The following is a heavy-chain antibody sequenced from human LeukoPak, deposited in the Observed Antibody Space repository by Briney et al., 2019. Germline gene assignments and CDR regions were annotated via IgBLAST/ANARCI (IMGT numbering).Heavy chain of an antibody. CDR1: GFTFSGYW. J-gene: IGHJ4*02. Sequence: PGGPLRLSCAASGFTFSGYWMTWVRQAPGKGLEWVANIKQDGSEKYYVDSVKGRFTISRDNAKNSLYLQMNSLRAEDTAVYYCARESRLWFGEPYYFDYWGQGTLVTVSS. CDR3: ARESRLWFGEPYYFDY. V-gene: IGHV3-7*01. CDR2: IKQDGSEK. D-gene: IGHD3-10*01.